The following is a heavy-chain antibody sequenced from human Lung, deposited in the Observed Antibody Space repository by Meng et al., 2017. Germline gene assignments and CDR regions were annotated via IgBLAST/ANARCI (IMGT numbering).Heavy chain of an antibody. Sequence: QVRLRLWGAGLLKPAATLSLTCVVSGGSFSDYYWSWIRQPPGKGLEWIGEINHSGSTNYNPSLESRATISVDTSQNNLSLKLSSVTAADSAVYYCARGPTTMAHDFDYWGQGTLVTVSS. V-gene: IGHV4-34*01. CDR1: GGSFSDYY. CDR3: ARGPTTMAHDFDY. J-gene: IGHJ4*02. CDR2: INHSGST. D-gene: IGHD4-11*01.